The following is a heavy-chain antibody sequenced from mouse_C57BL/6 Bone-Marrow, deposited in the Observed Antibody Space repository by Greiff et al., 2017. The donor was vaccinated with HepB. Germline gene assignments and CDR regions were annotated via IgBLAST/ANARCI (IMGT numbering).Heavy chain of an antibody. J-gene: IGHJ2*01. Sequence: DVMLVESGGDLVKPGGSLKLSCAASGFTFSSYGMSWVRQTPDKRLEWVATISSGGSYTYYPDSVKGRFTISRDNAKNTLYLQMSSLKSEDTAMYYCARRLWSSDYWGQGTTLTVSS. V-gene: IGHV5-6*02. CDR3: ARRLWSSDY. CDR2: ISSGGSYT. D-gene: IGHD1-1*02. CDR1: GFTFSSYG.